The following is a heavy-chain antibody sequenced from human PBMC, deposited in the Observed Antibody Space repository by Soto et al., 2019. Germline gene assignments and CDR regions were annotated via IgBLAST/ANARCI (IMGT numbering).Heavy chain of an antibody. CDR3: ARGPDEDRLNPGGSFVN. Sequence: PGGSLRLSCAASGFTFSGFAMHWVRQSPGKGLEWVAFISYKGNNKYYAESVKGRFTISRDNSENTLYLQMSSLRGDDTAVYYCARGPDEDRLNPGGSFVNWGQGTLVTVSS. D-gene: IGHD5-12*01. CDR2: ISYKGNNK. CDR1: GFTFSGFA. V-gene: IGHV3-30-3*01. J-gene: IGHJ4*02.